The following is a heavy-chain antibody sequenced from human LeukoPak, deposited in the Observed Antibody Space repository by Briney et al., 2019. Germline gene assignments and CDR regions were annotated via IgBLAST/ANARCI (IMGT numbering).Heavy chain of an antibody. CDR1: GFTFSNYW. D-gene: IGHD2-8*01. CDR3: ARVYLERLTAGYFDH. CDR2: ISSRSTNI. Sequence: GGSLRLSCEGSGFTFSNYWMSWVRQAPGKGLEWVSSISSRSTNIYYADSVKGRFTISRDNAKNSLYLQMNSLRDEDSAAYYCARVYLERLTAGYFDHWGQGTWVTVSP. J-gene: IGHJ4*02. V-gene: IGHV3-21*01.